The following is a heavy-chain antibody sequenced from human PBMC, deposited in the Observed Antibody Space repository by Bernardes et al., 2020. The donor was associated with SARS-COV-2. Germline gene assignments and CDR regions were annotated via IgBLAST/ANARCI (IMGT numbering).Heavy chain of an antibody. J-gene: IGHJ6*02. CDR1: GGSISSYY. CDR3: ARDRPYYDFWSGYGSPYYGMDV. D-gene: IGHD3-3*01. V-gene: IGHV4-59*01. Sequence: LSITCTVSGGSISSYYWSWIRQPPGKGLEWIGYIYYSGSTNYNPSLKSRVTISVDTSKNQFSLKLSSVTAADTAVYYCARDRPYYDFWSGYGSPYYGMDVWGQGTTVTVSS. CDR2: IYYSGST.